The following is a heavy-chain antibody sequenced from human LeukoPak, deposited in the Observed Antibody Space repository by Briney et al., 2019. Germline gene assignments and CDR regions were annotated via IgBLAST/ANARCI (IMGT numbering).Heavy chain of an antibody. J-gene: IGHJ5*02. CDR1: GYTFTSYA. D-gene: IGHD4-17*01. CDR2: INAGNGNT. Sequence: GASVKVSCKASGYTFTSYAMHWVRQAPGQRLEWMGWINAGNGNTKYSQKFQGRVTITRDTSASTAYMELSRLRSDDTAVYYCAREGWQDGDYSMSSGWFDPWGQGTLVTVSS. CDR3: AREGWQDGDYSMSSGWFDP. V-gene: IGHV1-3*01.